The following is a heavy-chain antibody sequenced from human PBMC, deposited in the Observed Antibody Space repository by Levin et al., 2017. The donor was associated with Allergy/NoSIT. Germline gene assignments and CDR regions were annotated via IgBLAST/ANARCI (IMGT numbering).Heavy chain of an antibody. J-gene: IGHJ6*02. Sequence: GGSLRLSCAASGFTFTHYGMTWVRQAPGKGLEWVSTLSGSGHSMTYADSVKGRVTISRDNSQNTLYLHVNSLRAEDAAVYYCAKEKYPNTPSTLYFGLDVWGQGTTVTVSS. CDR1: GFTFTHYG. CDR2: LSGSGHSM. D-gene: IGHD2-2*01. V-gene: IGHV3-23*01. CDR3: AKEKYPNTPSTLYFGLDV.